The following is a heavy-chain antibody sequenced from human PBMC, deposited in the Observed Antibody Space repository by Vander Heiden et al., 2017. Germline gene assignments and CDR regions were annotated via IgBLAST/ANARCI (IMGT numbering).Heavy chain of an antibody. Sequence: EVQLVESGGGLVKPGGSLRLSCAASGFTFSSYSMNCVRQAPGKGREWGSSISSSSSYIDYADSVKGRFTISRDNAKNSLYLQMNSLRAEDTAVYYCARDLGPHAFDIWGQGTMVTVSS. CDR2: ISSSSSYI. CDR1: GFTFSSYS. V-gene: IGHV3-21*01. CDR3: ARDLGPHAFDI. J-gene: IGHJ3*02.